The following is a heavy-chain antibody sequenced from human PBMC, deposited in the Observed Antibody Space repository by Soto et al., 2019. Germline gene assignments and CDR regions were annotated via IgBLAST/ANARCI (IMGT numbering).Heavy chain of an antibody. CDR3: ARDRITMGPSGYYDGMDV. CDR2: IYYSGST. CDR1: GGSISSGDYY. V-gene: IGHV4-30-4*01. J-gene: IGHJ6*02. D-gene: IGHD3-10*01. Sequence: QVQLQESGPGLVKPSQTLSLTCTVSGGSISSGDYYWSWIRQPPGKGLEWIGYIYYSGSTYYNPSRNSRVTISVDTSKNHCARKLSSVTAADTAVYYCARDRITMGPSGYYDGMDVWGQGTTVTVSS.